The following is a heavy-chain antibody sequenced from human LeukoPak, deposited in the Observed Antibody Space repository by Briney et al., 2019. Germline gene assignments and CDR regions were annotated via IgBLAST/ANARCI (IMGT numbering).Heavy chain of an antibody. CDR2: ISWDGSST. V-gene: IGHV3-43D*04. CDR1: GFTFDDYA. CDR3: AKGNLESDYYYYYMDV. D-gene: IGHD3-3*01. Sequence: PGGSLRLSCAASGFTFDDYAMHWVRQAPGKGLEWVSLISWDGSSTYYADSVKGRFTISRDNSKNSLYLQMNSLRAEDTALYYCAKGNLESDYYYYYMDVRGKGTTVTVSS. J-gene: IGHJ6*03.